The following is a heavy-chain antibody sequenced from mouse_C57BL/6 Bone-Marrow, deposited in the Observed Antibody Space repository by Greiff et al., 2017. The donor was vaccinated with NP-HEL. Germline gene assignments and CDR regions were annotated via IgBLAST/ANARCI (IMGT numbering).Heavy chain of an antibody. Sequence: VQRVESGAELARPGASVKLSCKASGYTFTSYGISWVKQRTGQGLEWIGEIYPRSGNTYYNEKFKGKATLTADKSSSTAYMELRSLTSEDSAVYFCARSLVTAPFAYWGQGTLVTVSA. CDR3: ARSLVTAPFAY. CDR1: GYTFTSYG. D-gene: IGHD2-3*01. CDR2: IYPRSGNT. V-gene: IGHV1-81*01. J-gene: IGHJ3*01.